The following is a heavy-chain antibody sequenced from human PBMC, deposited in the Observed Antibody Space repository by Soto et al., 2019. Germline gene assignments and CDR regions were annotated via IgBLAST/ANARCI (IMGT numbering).Heavy chain of an antibody. J-gene: IGHJ4*02. Sequence: PGGSLRLSCAASVFTFSNAWMSWVRQAPGKGLEWVGRIKSKTDGGTTDYAAPVKGRFTISRDDSKNTLYLQMNSLKTEDTAVYYCTTVAAAGHTFYFDYWGQGTLVTVSS. V-gene: IGHV3-15*01. D-gene: IGHD6-13*01. CDR1: VFTFSNAW. CDR3: TTVAAAGHTFYFDY. CDR2: IKSKTDGGTT.